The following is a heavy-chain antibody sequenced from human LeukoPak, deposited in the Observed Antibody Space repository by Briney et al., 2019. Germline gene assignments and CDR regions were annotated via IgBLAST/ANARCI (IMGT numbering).Heavy chain of an antibody. Sequence: SETLSLTCAVYGGSFSGYYWSWIRQPPGKGLEWIGEINHSGSTNYNPSLKSRVTISVDTSKNQFSLKLSSVAAADTAVYYCATTSGGSGYYFDYWGQGTLVTVSS. J-gene: IGHJ4*02. D-gene: IGHD3-10*01. V-gene: IGHV4-34*01. CDR3: ATTSGGSGYYFDY. CDR2: INHSGST. CDR1: GGSFSGYY.